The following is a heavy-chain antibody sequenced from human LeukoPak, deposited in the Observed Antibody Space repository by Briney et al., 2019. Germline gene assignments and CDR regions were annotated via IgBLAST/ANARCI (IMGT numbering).Heavy chain of an antibody. D-gene: IGHD3-10*01. J-gene: IGHJ4*02. Sequence: GGSLRLSCAASGFTFSSYEMNWVRQAPGKGLEWVSYISSSGSTIYYADSVKGRFTISRDNAKNSLYLQMNSLKTEDTAVYYCTTMVILPNLTMVRGVIITRADYWGQGTLVTVSS. CDR3: TTMVILPNLTMVRGVIITRADY. CDR1: GFTFSSYE. V-gene: IGHV3-48*03. CDR2: ISSSGSTI.